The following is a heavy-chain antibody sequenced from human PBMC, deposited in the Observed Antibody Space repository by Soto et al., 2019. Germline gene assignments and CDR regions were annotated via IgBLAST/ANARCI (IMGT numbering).Heavy chain of an antibody. V-gene: IGHV1-46*01. D-gene: IGHD3-22*01. J-gene: IGHJ4*02. CDR1: GYTFTRYY. Sequence: GASVKVSCKASGYTFTRYYMHWGREAPGQVLEWMGIINPSDDATSYAEKVQCRLTMTKDTSTSTVYMEMSSLRSEDTAVYYCARDLTREGDYYDRSGYYLDYWGQGTLVTVPQ. CDR2: INPSDDAT. CDR3: ARDLTREGDYYDRSGYYLDY.